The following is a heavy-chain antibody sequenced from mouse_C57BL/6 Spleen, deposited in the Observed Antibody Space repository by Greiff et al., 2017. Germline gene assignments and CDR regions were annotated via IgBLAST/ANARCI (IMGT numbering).Heavy chain of an antibody. Sequence: VQLQQSGAELVRPGASVKLSCTASGFNIKDDYMHWVKQRPEQGLEWIGWIDPENGDTEYASKFQGKATITADTSSNTAYLQLSSLTSEDTAVYYCTTLPEGQAFVFAYWGQGTLVTVSA. D-gene: IGHD3-3*01. CDR3: TTLPEGQAFVFAY. J-gene: IGHJ3*01. CDR2: IDPENGDT. V-gene: IGHV14-4*01. CDR1: GFNIKDDY.